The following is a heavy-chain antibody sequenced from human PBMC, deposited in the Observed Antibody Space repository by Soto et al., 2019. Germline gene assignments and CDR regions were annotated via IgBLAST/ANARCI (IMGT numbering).Heavy chain of an antibody. CDR1: GFTFTSSA. CDR2: IVVGSGNT. J-gene: IGHJ4*02. CDR3: AAAPGRVRWYQSPDY. Sequence: QMQLVQSGPEVKKPGTSVKVSCKASGFTFTSSAMQWVRQARGQRLEWIGWIVVGSGNTNYAQKFQERVTINRDLSSSTADRELSSLCSEAAAVDYCAAAPGRVRWYQSPDYWSQGTLVAFSS. V-gene: IGHV1-58*02. D-gene: IGHD2-15*01.